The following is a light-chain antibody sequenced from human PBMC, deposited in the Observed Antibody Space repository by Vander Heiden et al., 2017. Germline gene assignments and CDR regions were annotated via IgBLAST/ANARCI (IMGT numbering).Light chain of an antibody. CDR3: QQYNNWPHST. Sequence: EIVITQSPATLSVSPGERATLSCRASQSVSSNLAWYQQKPGQAPRLLIYGASTRATGIPARFSGSGSGTEFTLTISSLQSEDFAVYYCQQYNNWPHSTFGQGTKLEIK. CDR1: QSVSSN. V-gene: IGKV3-15*01. J-gene: IGKJ2*02. CDR2: GAS.